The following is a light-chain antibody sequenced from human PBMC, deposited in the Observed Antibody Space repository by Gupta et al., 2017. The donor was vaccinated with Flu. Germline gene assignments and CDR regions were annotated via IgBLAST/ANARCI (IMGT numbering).Light chain of an antibody. CDR2: WAS. Sequence: DIVMTQSPDSMAVSLGERATINCKSSQSVLYTSNNKNYLAWYQQKPGQPPKLLIYWASTREAGVPDRFSGSGSGTDFTLTISSLQAEDVAVYYCHQYYPTACTFGQGTKVEVK. CDR3: HQYYPTACT. J-gene: IGKJ1*01. CDR1: QSVLYTSNNKNY. V-gene: IGKV4-1*01.